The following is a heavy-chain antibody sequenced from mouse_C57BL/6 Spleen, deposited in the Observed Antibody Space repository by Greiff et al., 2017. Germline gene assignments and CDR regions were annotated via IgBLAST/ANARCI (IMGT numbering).Heavy chain of an antibody. J-gene: IGHJ2*01. D-gene: IGHD4-1*01. CDR3: SRSGTDYFDY. V-gene: IGHV1-82*01. CDR2: IYPGDGDT. CDR1: GYAFSSSW. Sequence: QVQLQQSGPELVKPGASVKISCKASGYAFSSSWMNWVKQRPGKGLEWIGRIYPGDGDTNYNGKFKGKATLTADKSSSTAYMQLSSRTSEDSAGYIGSRSGTDYFDYWGQGTTLTVSS.